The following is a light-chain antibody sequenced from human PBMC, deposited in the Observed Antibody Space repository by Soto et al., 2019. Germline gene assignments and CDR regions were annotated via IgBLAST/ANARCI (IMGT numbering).Light chain of an antibody. V-gene: IGLV2-18*02. J-gene: IGLJ1*01. CDR3: SSYTISSTYV. CDR1: SSDVGSYNR. CDR2: DVN. Sequence: QSVLTQPPSVSGSPGQSVAISCTGTSSDVGSYNRVSWYQQPSGTAPKLMIYDVNNRPSGVSDRFSGSKSGNTASLSISGLQAEDEADYYCSSYTISSTYVFGTGTKVTVL.